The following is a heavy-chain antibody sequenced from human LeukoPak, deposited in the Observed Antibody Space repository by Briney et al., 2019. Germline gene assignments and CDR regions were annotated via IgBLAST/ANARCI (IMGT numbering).Heavy chain of an antibody. J-gene: IGHJ1*01. Sequence: GGSLRLSCAASGFTFSVYEMNWVRQAPGKGLEWVSYISGAGSYTFYADSVKGRFTISRDNAKNSLYLQMNSLRAEDTAVYYCAREAVTTYYFQHWGQGTLVTVSS. D-gene: IGHD4-17*01. V-gene: IGHV3-48*03. CDR2: ISGAGSYT. CDR3: AREAVTTYYFQH. CDR1: GFTFSVYE.